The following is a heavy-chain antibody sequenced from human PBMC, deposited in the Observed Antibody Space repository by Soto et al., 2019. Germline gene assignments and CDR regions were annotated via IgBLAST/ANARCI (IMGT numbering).Heavy chain of an antibody. CDR2: MNPNSGNT. J-gene: IGHJ6*03. V-gene: IGHV1-8*01. D-gene: IGHD6-13*01. CDR1: GYTFTSYD. Sequence: GASVKVSCKASGYTFTSYDINWVRQATGQGLEWMGWMNPNSGNTGYAQRFQGRVTMTRNTSISTAYMELSSLRSEDTAVYYCALEQGSSWPLGGYYYYYYMDVWGKGTTVTVSS. CDR3: ALEQGSSWPLGGYYYYYYMDV.